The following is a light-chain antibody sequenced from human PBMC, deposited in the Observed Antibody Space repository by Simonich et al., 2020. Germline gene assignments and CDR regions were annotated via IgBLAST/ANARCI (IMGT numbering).Light chain of an antibody. CDR2: DVS. Sequence: QSALTQPASVSGSPGQSITISCTGTSSDVGGYNYVSWYQKHPGKAPKLMIYDVSNRPSGVSKRFSGSKSGNTASLTISGLQAEDEADYYCSSYTSSSTWVFGGGTKLTVL. V-gene: IGLV2-14*03. J-gene: IGLJ3*02. CDR1: SSDVGGYNY. CDR3: SSYTSSSTWV.